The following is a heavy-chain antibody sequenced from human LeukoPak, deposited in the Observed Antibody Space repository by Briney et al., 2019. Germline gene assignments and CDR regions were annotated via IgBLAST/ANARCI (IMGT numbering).Heavy chain of an antibody. Sequence: ASVKVSCKASGYTFTSYYMHWVRQAPGQGLGWMGIINPSGGSTSYAQKFQGRVTMTRDTSTSTVYMELSSLRSEDTAVYYCAMRRYGNSVFDYWGQGTLVTVSS. CDR3: AMRRYGNSVFDY. CDR1: GYTFTSYY. CDR2: INPSGGST. V-gene: IGHV1-46*01. J-gene: IGHJ4*02. D-gene: IGHD4-23*01.